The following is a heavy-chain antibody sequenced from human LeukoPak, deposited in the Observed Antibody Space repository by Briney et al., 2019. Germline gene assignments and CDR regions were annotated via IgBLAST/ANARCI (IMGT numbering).Heavy chain of an antibody. Sequence: PSETLSLTCTVSGGSISSYYWSWIRQPAGKGLEWIGRIYTTGYSDYNPSLKSRVTMSVDTSKNQFSLKLSSVTAADTAMYYCASMNIQNCFDPWGQGTLVTVSS. CDR1: GGSISSYY. V-gene: IGHV4-4*07. J-gene: IGHJ5*02. D-gene: IGHD2/OR15-2a*01. CDR2: IYTTGYS. CDR3: ASMNIQNCFDP.